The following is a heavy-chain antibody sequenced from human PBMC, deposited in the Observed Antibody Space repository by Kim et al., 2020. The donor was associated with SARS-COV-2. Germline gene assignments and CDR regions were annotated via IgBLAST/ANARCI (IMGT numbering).Heavy chain of an antibody. V-gene: IGHV3-15*01. Sequence: GTKHYAAPGKGSFTISIDDSTNTLYLQMNSLNPADTAVYFCARWNYASFDYWGQGTLVTVSS. D-gene: IGHD1-7*01. CDR3: ARWNYASFDY. J-gene: IGHJ4*02. CDR2: GTK.